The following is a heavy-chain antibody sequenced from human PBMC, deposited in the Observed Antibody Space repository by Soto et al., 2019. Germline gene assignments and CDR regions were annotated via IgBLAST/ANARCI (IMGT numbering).Heavy chain of an antibody. J-gene: IGHJ3*02. CDR3: ARRRTCSGGSCYFRRTFDI. CDR2: INHSGNT. D-gene: IGHD2-15*01. V-gene: IGHV4-34*01. Sequence: SETLSLTCAVDGESFNDHYWSCIRQPPGKGLEWIGEINHSGNTNYNPSLKSRVTISVDTSKNQFSLKLSSVSAADTAVYYCARRRTCSGGSCYFRRTFDIWGQGTLVT. CDR1: GESFNDHY.